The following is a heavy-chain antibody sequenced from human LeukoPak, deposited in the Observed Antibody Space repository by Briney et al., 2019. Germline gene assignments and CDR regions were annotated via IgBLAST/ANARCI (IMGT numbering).Heavy chain of an antibody. CDR2: INPNSGGT. CDR3: ARAALSDY. CDR1: GYSFTGYY. V-gene: IGHV1-2*02. D-gene: IGHD3-10*01. J-gene: IGHJ4*02. Sequence: ASGNLSCTAAGYSFTGYYMHWVRQAPGQGLEWMGWINPNSGGTNYAQKFQGRVTMTRDTSISTAYMELSRLRSDDTAVYYCARAALSDYWGQGTLVTVSS.